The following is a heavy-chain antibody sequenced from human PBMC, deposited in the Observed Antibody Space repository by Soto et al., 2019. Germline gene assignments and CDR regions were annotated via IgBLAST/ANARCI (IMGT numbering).Heavy chain of an antibody. D-gene: IGHD3-10*01. V-gene: IGHV1-69*06. CDR3: ARSYYGSGSYWFYGMDV. Sequence: QVQLVQSGAEVKKPGSSVKVSCKASGGTFGNSAISWVRQAPGQGLEWMGGIIPSFATGNSAPEFQGRLKITADKSTTTAYMELSSLRSEDTAVYYCARSYYGSGSYWFYGMDVWGQGTTVTVSS. CDR2: IIPSFATG. J-gene: IGHJ6*02. CDR1: GGTFGNSA.